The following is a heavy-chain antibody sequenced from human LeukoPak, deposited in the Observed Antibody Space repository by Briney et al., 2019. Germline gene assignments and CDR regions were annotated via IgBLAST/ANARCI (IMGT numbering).Heavy chain of an antibody. CDR3: ARRIYGSGRPYYFFCMDV. CDR1: GGSIISYN. J-gene: IGHJ6*03. D-gene: IGHD3-10*01. V-gene: IGHV4-59*08. CDR2: IYYSGST. Sequence: PSETLSLTCTVSGGSIISYNWSWVRQPPGKGLEWVGDIYYSGSTNYNPSPKSRVIITVTTSTNKFPLQLRPRTAADTAAYYCARRIYGSGRPYYFFCMDVWGKGTTVTVSS.